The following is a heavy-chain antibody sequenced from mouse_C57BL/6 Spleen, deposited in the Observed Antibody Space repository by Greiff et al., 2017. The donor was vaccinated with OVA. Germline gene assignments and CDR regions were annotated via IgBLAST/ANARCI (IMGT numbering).Heavy chain of an antibody. CDR2: IYPGSGST. CDR3: ARERLNYSNYFDY. CDR1: GYTFTSYW. D-gene: IGHD2-5*01. V-gene: IGHV1-55*01. Sequence: QVQLQQPGAELVKPGASVKLSCKASGYTFTSYWITWVKQRPGQGLEWIGDIYPGSGSTNYNEKFKSKATLTVDTSSSTAYMQLSSLTSEDSAVYYCARERLNYSNYFDYWGQGTTLTVSS. J-gene: IGHJ2*01.